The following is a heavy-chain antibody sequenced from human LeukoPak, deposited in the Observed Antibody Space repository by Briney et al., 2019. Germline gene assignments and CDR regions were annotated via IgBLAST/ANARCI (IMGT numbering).Heavy chain of an antibody. D-gene: IGHD3-10*01. CDR1: GFTFSSYG. CDR2: ISGSGGST. V-gene: IGHV3-23*01. CDR3: AKNGPITMVRGVIGY. J-gene: IGHJ4*02. Sequence: GGTLRLSCAASGFTFSSYGMSWVRQAPGKGLEWVSAISGSGGSTYYADSVKGRSTISRDNSKNTLYLQMNSLRAEDTAVYYCAKNGPITMVRGVIGYWGQGTLVTVSS.